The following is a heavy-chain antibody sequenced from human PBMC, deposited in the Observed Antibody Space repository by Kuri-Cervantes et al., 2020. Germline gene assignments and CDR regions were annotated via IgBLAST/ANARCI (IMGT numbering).Heavy chain of an antibody. CDR3: ARSITSFVVVPAAMGVYYYYYMDV. D-gene: IGHD2-2*01. CDR1: GGTFSGYY. V-gene: IGHV4-34*01. CDR2: ITHTGST. Sequence: SETLSLTCAVYGGTFSGYYWSWIRQPPGKGLESIGEITHTGSTNYSPSLKSRVTLSVDTSKNQFSLKLTSVTTADTAVYYCARSITSFVVVPAAMGVYYYYYMDVWGKGTTVTVSS. J-gene: IGHJ6*03.